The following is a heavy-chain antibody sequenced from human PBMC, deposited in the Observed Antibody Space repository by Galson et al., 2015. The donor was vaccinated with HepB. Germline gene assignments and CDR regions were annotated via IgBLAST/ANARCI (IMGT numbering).Heavy chain of an antibody. J-gene: IGHJ4*02. V-gene: IGHV3-30-3*01. CDR1: GFIFSSYA. CDR3: ARERDYDRYFDC. CDR2: ISYDGNNK. Sequence: SLRLSCAASGFIFSSYAMHWVRQAPGKGLEWVAVISYDGNNKYYADSVKGRFTISRDNSKSTLYLQINSLRPEDTAVYYCARERDYDRYFDCWGQGTLVTVSS. D-gene: IGHD4-17*01.